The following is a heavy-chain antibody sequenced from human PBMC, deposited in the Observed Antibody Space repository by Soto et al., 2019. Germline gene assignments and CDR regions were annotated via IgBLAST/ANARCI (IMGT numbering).Heavy chain of an antibody. Sequence: EVQLVESGGGLVKPGGSLRLSCAASGFTFSSYSMNWVRQAPGKGLEWVSSISSSSSYIYYADSVKGRFTISRDNAKNSLYLQMNSLRAEDTAVYYCARLLSVYDILSKDQVDWFDPWGQGTLVTVSS. CDR1: GFTFSSYS. CDR3: ARLLSVYDILSKDQVDWFDP. D-gene: IGHD3-9*01. CDR2: ISSSSSYI. V-gene: IGHV3-21*01. J-gene: IGHJ5*02.